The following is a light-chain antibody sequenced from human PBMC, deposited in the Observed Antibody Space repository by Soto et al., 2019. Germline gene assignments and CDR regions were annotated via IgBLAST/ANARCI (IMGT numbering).Light chain of an antibody. CDR1: SSDVGGYNY. V-gene: IGLV2-14*01. Sequence: QSALTQPASVSGSPGQSITISCTGTSSDVGGYNYVSWYQQHPGKAPKLMIYDVSNRPSGVSNRFSGSKSGNTASLTISGLQAEDEADYYCSSYTSSNPWYVFGTGTKVTVL. CDR2: DVS. J-gene: IGLJ1*01. CDR3: SSYTSSNPWYV.